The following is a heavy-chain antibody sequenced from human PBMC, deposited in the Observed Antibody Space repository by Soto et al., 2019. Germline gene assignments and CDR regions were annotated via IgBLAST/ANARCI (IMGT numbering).Heavy chain of an antibody. D-gene: IGHD2-15*01. CDR3: ARGDCSGGKSDY. CDR2: IIPILGIA. V-gene: IGHV1-69*02. CDR1: GGTFSSYT. Sequence: QVQLVQSGAEVKKPGSSVKVSCKASGGTFSSYTISWVRQAPGQGLEWMGRIIPILGIANYAQKFQGRVTITADKSTSTAYMELSSLRSEDTAVYYCARGDCSGGKSDYWGQGTLVTVSS. J-gene: IGHJ4*02.